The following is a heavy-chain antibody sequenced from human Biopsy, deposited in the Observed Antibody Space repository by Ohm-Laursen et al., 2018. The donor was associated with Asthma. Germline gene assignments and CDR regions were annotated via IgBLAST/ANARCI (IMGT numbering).Heavy chain of an antibody. V-gene: IGHV3-53*01. Sequence: SLRLSCTAPGFAVSRDYMFWVRQAQGKGLEWVSVIYSGGTSHTADSVRGRFTISRDYSKNTLYLQMHSLRAEDTAVYYCARGDSSNWSHYYFDYWGQGTLVTVSS. D-gene: IGHD3-22*01. CDR3: ARGDSSNWSHYYFDY. J-gene: IGHJ4*02. CDR2: IYSGGTS. CDR1: GFAVSRDY.